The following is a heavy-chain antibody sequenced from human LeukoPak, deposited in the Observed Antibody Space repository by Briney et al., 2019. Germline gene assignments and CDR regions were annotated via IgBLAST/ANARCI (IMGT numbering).Heavy chain of an antibody. J-gene: IGHJ4*02. CDR3: ARESAPVAGNGYYFDY. V-gene: IGHV3-21*01. CDR1: GFTFSSYS. Sequence: GGSLRLSCAASGFTFSSYSMNWVRQAPGKGLEWVSSISSSSSYIYYADSVKGRFTISRDNAKNSLYLQMNSLRAEDTAVYYCARESAPVAGNGYYFDYWGQGTLVTVSS. CDR2: ISSSSSYI. D-gene: IGHD6-19*01.